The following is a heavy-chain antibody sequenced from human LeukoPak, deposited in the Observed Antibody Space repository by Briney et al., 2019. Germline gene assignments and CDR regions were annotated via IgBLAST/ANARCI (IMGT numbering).Heavy chain of an antibody. D-gene: IGHD2-2*01. CDR2: IYSRDTRT. J-gene: IGHJ4*02. CDR3: ARHLSSITRCPNY. Sequence: GESGKISCKGSGYSFSSYWIAWVRQMPGKGLEWMGIIYSRDTRTTYRPSFQGQVTISVDKSISTAYLQWSSLKASDTAMYYCARHLSSITRCPNYWGPGTLDTLPS. CDR1: GYSFSSYW. V-gene: IGHV5-51*01.